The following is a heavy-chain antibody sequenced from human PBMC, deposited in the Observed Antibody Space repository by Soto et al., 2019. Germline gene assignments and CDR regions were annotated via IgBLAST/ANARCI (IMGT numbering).Heavy chain of an antibody. D-gene: IGHD2-21*01. CDR2: VFRIGSI. CDR3: ASPSNRYFDY. V-gene: IGHV4-61*01. J-gene: IGHJ4*02. CDR1: GGSMTTGSYF. Sequence: SETLSLTCNVSGGSMTTGSYFWSWIRQPPGKGLEWIGYVFRIGSINYSPSFKSRVTISIDTSKNQFSLMLDSVTAAETAVYFCASPSNRYFDYWGQGALVTVSS.